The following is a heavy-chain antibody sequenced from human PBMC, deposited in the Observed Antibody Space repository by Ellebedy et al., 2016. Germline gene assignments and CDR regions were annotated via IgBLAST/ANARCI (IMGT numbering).Heavy chain of an antibody. D-gene: IGHD2-2*01. J-gene: IGHJ4*02. V-gene: IGHV3-11*01. Sequence: GESLKISXAASGFTFSYYYLSWIRQAPGKGLEWVSYISNSGNTIYYADSVKGRFTISRDNAKNTLYLQMNSLRVEDTAVYYCAREVVPAATGDYWGQGTLVTVSS. CDR3: AREVVPAATGDY. CDR2: ISNSGNTI. CDR1: GFTFSYYY.